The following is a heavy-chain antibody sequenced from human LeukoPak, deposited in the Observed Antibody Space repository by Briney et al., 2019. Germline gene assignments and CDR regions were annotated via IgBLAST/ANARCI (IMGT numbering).Heavy chain of an antibody. CDR3: AKSGGGSGYYYLDV. CDR1: GCISSSYA. Sequence: GGSLRLSCAASGCISSSYAMSWVRQAPGDGLEWVSAISAGGGTHPAASVKGRFTISRDNSKDTLYLQMNSLRAEDTAVYYCAKSGGGSGYYYLDVWGKGTTVTVSS. D-gene: IGHD1-26*01. V-gene: IGHV3-23*01. CDR2: ISAGGGT. J-gene: IGHJ6*03.